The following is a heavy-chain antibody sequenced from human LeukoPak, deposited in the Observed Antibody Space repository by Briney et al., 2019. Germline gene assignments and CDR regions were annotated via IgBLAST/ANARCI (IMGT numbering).Heavy chain of an antibody. CDR3: AGGGDIVVVLTAIPFDY. CDR1: GFTFSSDW. CDR2: IKQDGSEK. D-gene: IGHD2-2*01. Sequence: GGSLRLSCAASGFTFSSDWMSWVRQAPGKGVERVANIKQDGSEKYNVDSVKGRSTISRDNAKNSLYLQMNSLRAEDTAVYYCAGGGDIVVVLTAIPFDYWGQGTLVTVSS. J-gene: IGHJ4*02. V-gene: IGHV3-7*04.